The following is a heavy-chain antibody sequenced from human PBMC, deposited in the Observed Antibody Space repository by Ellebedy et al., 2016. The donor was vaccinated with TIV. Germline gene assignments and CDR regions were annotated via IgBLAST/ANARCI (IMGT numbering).Heavy chain of an antibody. J-gene: IGHJ4*01. D-gene: IGHD5-18*01. Sequence: GESLKISCAVSGFPFSSYNMTWIRQAPGKGLEWVSAVNRVSTSMFYADSVQGRFTVSRDNAKNSLYLQMNNLRAEDTAVYYCARDFDTAPMKTIFDYWGHGTLVTGSS. V-gene: IGHV3-21*01. CDR2: VNRVSTSM. CDR3: ARDFDTAPMKTIFDY. CDR1: GFPFSSYN.